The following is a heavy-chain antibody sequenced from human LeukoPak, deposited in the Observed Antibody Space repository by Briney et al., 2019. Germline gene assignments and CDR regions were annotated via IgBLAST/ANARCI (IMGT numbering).Heavy chain of an antibody. D-gene: IGHD3-22*01. V-gene: IGHV3-30*18. Sequence: PGGSLRLSCAASGFTFSSYGMHWVRQAPGKGLEWVAVISYDGSNKYYADSVKGRFTISRDNSKNTLYLQMNSLRAEDTAVYYCAKDTGSSGYCVDYWGQGTLVTVSS. CDR1: GFTFSSYG. J-gene: IGHJ4*02. CDR3: AKDTGSSGYCVDY. CDR2: ISYDGSNK.